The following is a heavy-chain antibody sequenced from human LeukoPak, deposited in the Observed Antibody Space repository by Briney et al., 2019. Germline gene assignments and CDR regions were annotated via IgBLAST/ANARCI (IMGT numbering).Heavy chain of an antibody. CDR3: AKRGVVIRVILVGFHKEAYYFES. CDR2: ISDSGGST. V-gene: IGHV3-23*01. D-gene: IGHD3/OR15-3a*01. Sequence: HPGGSLRLSCAVSGITLNNYGMTWVRQAPGKGLEWVAGISDSGGSTKYADSVKGRFTISRDNPKNTLYLHMNSLRVEDTAVYFCAKRGVVIRVILVGFHKEAYYFESWGQGALVTVSS. CDR1: GITLNNYG. J-gene: IGHJ4*02.